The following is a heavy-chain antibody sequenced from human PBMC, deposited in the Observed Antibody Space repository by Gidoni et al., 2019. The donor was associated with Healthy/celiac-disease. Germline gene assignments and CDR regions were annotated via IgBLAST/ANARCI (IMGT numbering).Heavy chain of an antibody. D-gene: IGHD2-2*01. CDR3: ARVRRPAAILHYYYYMDV. CDR2: INHSGST. Sequence: QVQLQQWGAGLLKPSETLSPTCAVYGGSFSGYYWSWIRQPPGKGLEWIGEINHSGSTNYNPSLKSRVTISVDTSKNQFSLKLSSVTAADTAVYYCARVRRPAAILHYYYYMDVWGKGTTVTVSS. J-gene: IGHJ6*03. V-gene: IGHV4-34*01. CDR1: GGSFSGYY.